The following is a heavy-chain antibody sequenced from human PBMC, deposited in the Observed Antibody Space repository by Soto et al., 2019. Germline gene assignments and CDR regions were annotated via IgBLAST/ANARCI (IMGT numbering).Heavy chain of an antibody. Sequence: ASETLSLTCTVSGGSVSSGSYYWSWIRQPPGKGLEWIGYIYYSGSTNYNPSLKSRVTISVDTSKNQFSLKLSSLTAADTAVYYDAREYSGGFGDLTHWGKGTLVTVSS. D-gene: IGHD6-19*01. CDR3: AREYSGGFGDLTH. J-gene: IGHJ1*01. V-gene: IGHV4-61*01. CDR2: IYYSGST. CDR1: GGSVSSGSYY.